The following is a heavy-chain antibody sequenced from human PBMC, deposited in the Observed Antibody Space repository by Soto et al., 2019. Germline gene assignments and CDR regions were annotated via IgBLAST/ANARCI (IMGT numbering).Heavy chain of an antibody. Sequence: GASVKVSCKASGYTFTGYYMHWVRQAPGQGLEWMGWINPNSGGTNYAQKFQGRVTMTRDTSISTAYMELSRLRSDDTAVYYCAREYYYDSSGYYYFDAFDIWGQGTMVTVSS. D-gene: IGHD3-22*01. V-gene: IGHV1-2*02. CDR3: AREYYYDSSGYYYFDAFDI. CDR2: INPNSGGT. J-gene: IGHJ3*02. CDR1: GYTFTGYY.